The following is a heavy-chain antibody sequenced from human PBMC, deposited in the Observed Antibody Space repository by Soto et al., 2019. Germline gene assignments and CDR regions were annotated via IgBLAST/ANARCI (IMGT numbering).Heavy chain of an antibody. CDR1: GFTFSSYA. V-gene: IGHV3-30-3*01. J-gene: IGHJ6*02. CDR3: ARAMHARGYSYVGYYYGMDV. Sequence: GGSLTLSCAASGFTFSSYAMHWVRQAPGKGLEWVAVISYYGSNKYYADSVKGRFTISRDNSKNTLYLQMHSPRAEDTAVYYCARAMHARGYSYVGYYYGMDVWGQGTPVTVSS. D-gene: IGHD5-18*01. CDR2: ISYYGSNK.